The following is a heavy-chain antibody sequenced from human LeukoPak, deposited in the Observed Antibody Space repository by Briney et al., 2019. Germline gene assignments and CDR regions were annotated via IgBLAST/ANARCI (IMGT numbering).Heavy chain of an antibody. CDR2: IRYDGNNK. J-gene: IGHJ4*02. CDR3: AKDQYNSGWEFDY. CDR1: GFTFSSYG. D-gene: IGHD6-19*01. Sequence: GGSLRLSCAASGFTFSSYGMHWVRQAPGKGLEWVAFIRYDGNNKYYADSVKGRFTISRDNSKNTLYLQMNSLRAEDTAVYYCAKDQYNSGWEFDYWGQGTLVTVSS. V-gene: IGHV3-30*02.